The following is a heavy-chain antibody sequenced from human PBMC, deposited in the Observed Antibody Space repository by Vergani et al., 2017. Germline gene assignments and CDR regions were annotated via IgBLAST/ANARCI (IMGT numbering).Heavy chain of an antibody. CDR3: TRHVPCGDGACLHFDH. J-gene: IGHJ4*02. CDR2: IYPIDSKI. V-gene: IGHV5-51*01. CDR1: GYSFTSYW. Sequence: EVQLVPSGAEVKKPGASLKISCKGSGYSFTSYWIGWVRQMPGKGLEWMGIIYPIDSKIAYSPSFQGQAIMSLDKSITTAYLQWRSLKASDTAIYYCTRHVPCGDGACLHFDHWGQGTQVTVSS. D-gene: IGHD2-21*01.